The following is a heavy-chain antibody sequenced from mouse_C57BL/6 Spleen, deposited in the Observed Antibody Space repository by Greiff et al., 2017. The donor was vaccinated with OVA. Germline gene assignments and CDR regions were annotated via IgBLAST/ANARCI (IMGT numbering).Heavy chain of an antibody. J-gene: IGHJ3*01. V-gene: IGHV1-55*01. CDR3: SRFTTVVANEFAY. CDR2: IYPGSGST. D-gene: IGHD1-1*01. CDR1: GYTFTSYW. Sequence: QVQLQQPGAELVKPGASVKMSCKASGYTFTSYWITWVKQRPGQGLEWIGDIYPGSGSTNYNEKFKSKATLTVDTSSSTAYMQLSSLTSEDSAVYYCSRFTTVVANEFAYWGQGTLVTVSA.